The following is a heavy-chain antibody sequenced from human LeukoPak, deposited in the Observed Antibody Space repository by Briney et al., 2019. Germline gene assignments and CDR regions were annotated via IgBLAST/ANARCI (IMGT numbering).Heavy chain of an antibody. J-gene: IGHJ4*02. CDR1: RFTFSSYA. CDR3: AKGEGITGYYYCIDH. Sequence: HPGRSLRLSCAASRFTFSSYAVHWVRQAPGKGLEWVAVISYDGSNKYYADSVKGRFSISRDNSKNTLYLQMNSLRAEDTAVYYCAKGEGITGYYYCIDHWGQGTLVTVSS. V-gene: IGHV3-30-3*01. D-gene: IGHD3-22*01. CDR2: ISYDGSNK.